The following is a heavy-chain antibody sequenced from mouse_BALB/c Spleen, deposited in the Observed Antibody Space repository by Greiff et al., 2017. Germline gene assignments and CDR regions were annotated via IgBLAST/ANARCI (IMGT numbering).Heavy chain of an antibody. CDR1: GFTFSSYG. CDR2: INSNGGST. V-gene: IGHV5-6-3*01. D-gene: IGHD2-3*01. CDR3: AREVPYDGYYDYAMDY. Sequence: EVHLVESGGGLVQPGGSLKLSCAASGFTFSSYGMSWVRQTPDKRLELVATINSNGGSTYYPDSVKGRFTISRDNAKNTLYLQMSSLKSEDTAMYYCAREVPYDGYYDYAMDYWGQGTSVTVSS. J-gene: IGHJ4*01.